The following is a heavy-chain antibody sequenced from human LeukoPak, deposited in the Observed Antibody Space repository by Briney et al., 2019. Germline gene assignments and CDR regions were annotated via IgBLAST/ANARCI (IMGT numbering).Heavy chain of an antibody. Sequence: PGRSRRLSCAASGFTLSSYSMNWVRQAPGKGLDWVSSISSSSTYIYYADSVKGRFTISRDNAKNSLYLQMNSLRAEDTAVYYCAKWFDGPGPFDYWGQGTLVTVSS. J-gene: IGHJ4*02. CDR3: AKWFDGPGPFDY. CDR2: ISSSSTYI. D-gene: IGHD3-10*01. V-gene: IGHV3-21*01. CDR1: GFTLSSYS.